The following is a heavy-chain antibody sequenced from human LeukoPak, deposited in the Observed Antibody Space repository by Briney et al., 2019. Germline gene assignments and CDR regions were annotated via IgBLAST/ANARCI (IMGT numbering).Heavy chain of an antibody. V-gene: IGHV1-8*01. J-gene: IGHJ4*02. Sequence: ASVKVSCKASGYTFTSFDINWVRQAPGQGLEWMGWMSPHSGNTGYAQKLQGRVTLTRDTSTNTAYMELRSLRSEDTAVYYCSRGDFWGQGTLVTVSS. CDR2: MSPHSGNT. CDR3: SRGDF. CDR1: GYTFTSFD.